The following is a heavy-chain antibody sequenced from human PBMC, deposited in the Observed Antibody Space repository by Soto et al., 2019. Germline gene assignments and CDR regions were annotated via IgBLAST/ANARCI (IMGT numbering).Heavy chain of an antibody. CDR1: GFTFSSYA. J-gene: IGHJ4*02. CDR2: ISYDGSNK. CDR3: ARGRGIVAPTVNDY. D-gene: IGHD5-12*01. Sequence: QVQLVESGGGVVQPGRSLRLSCAASGFTFSSYAMHWVRQAPGKGLGWVAVISYDGSNKYYADSVKGRFTISRDNSKNTLYLQRNSRRAEDTAVYYCARGRGIVAPTVNDYWGQGTLVTVSS. V-gene: IGHV3-30-3*01.